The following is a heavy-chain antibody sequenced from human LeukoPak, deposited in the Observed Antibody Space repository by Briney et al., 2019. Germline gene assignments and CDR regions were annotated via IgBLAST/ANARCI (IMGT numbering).Heavy chain of an antibody. Sequence: GGSLRLSCAASGFTFSSYEMNWVRQAPGKGLEWVSDISSSGSTIYYADSLKGRFTISRDNAKNSLYLQMNSLQAEVPAFYYLXXXXXXTMGRGSFISPLDFDSWGQGTLVTVSS. CDR3: XXXXXXTMGRGSFISPLDFDS. CDR1: GFTFSSYE. J-gene: IGHJ4*01. D-gene: IGHD3-10*01. CDR2: ISSSGSTI. V-gene: IGHV3-48*03.